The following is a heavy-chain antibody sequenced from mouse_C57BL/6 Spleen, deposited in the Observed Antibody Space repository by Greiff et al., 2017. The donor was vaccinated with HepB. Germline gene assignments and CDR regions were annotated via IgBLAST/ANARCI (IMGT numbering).Heavy chain of an antibody. CDR1: GYTFTSYT. J-gene: IGHJ1*03. CDR2: INPSSGYT. Sequence: QVQLQQSGAELARPGASVKMSCKASGYTFTSYTMHWVKPRPGQGLEWIGYINPSSGYTKYNQKFKDKATLTADKSSSTAYMQLSSLTSEDSAVYYCARSPNPYWYFDVWGTGTTVTVSS. D-gene: IGHD4-1*01. V-gene: IGHV1-4*01. CDR3: ARSPNPYWYFDV.